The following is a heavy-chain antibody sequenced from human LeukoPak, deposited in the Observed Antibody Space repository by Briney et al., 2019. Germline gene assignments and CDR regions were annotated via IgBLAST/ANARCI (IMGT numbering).Heavy chain of an antibody. Sequence: PGGSLRLSCAASGFTFSSYAMSWVRQAPGKGLEWVSAISGSGGSTYYADSVKGRSTISRDNSKNTLYLQMNSLRAEDTAVYYCAKPSPGTGDILTGYLSYWGQGTLVTVCS. V-gene: IGHV3-23*01. CDR1: GFTFSSYA. CDR2: ISGSGGST. J-gene: IGHJ4*02. CDR3: AKPSPGTGDILTGYLSY. D-gene: IGHD3-9*01.